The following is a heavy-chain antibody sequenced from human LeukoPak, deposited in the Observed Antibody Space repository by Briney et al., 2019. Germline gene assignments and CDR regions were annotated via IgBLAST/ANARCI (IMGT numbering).Heavy chain of an antibody. Sequence: PSETLSLTCTASGGSISSFYLSWIRQPPGKGLEWIGYIYYSGSTNYNPSLKSRVTISADTSKSQFSLKLSSVTAADTAVYYCARVGYYYYGMEVWGQGTTVTVSS. J-gene: IGHJ6*02. CDR2: IYYSGST. CDR3: ARVGYYYYGMEV. CDR1: GGSISSFY. V-gene: IGHV4-59*01.